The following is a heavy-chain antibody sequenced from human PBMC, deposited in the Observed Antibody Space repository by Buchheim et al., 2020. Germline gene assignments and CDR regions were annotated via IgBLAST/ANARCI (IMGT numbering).Heavy chain of an antibody. CDR1: GYTFTGYY. CDR3: ARDSTDCSGGSCYWGYFDY. D-gene: IGHD2-15*01. V-gene: IGHV1-2*04. Sequence: QVQLVQSGAEVKQPGASVKVSCKASGYTFTGYYMHWVRQAPGQGLEWMGWINPNSGGTNYAQKFQGWVTMTRDTSISIAYMELSRLRSDDTAVYYCARDSTDCSGGSCYWGYFDYWGQGTL. CDR2: INPNSGGT. J-gene: IGHJ4*02.